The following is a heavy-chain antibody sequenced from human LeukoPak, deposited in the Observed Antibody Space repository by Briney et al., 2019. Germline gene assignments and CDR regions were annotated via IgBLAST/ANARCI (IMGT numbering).Heavy chain of an antibody. CDR1: GFTFSSFA. CDR3: AKGSGWYV. D-gene: IGHD6-19*01. Sequence: GGSLRLSCAASGFTFSSFAMTWVRQAPGKGLEWVSVINTGGVTTDYADSVKGRFTISRDNSKNTLYLQMNSLRAEDTAVYYCAKGSGWYVWGQGTLVTVSS. V-gene: IGHV3-23*01. CDR2: INTGGVTT. J-gene: IGHJ4*02.